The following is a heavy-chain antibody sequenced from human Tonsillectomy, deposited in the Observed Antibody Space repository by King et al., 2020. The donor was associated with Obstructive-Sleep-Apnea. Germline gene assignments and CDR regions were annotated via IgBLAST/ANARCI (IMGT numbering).Heavy chain of an antibody. D-gene: IGHD6-19*01. V-gene: IGHV3-73*01. J-gene: IGHJ4*02. Sequence: VQLVESGGGLVQPGGSLKLSCGASGFSFRGSGMHWVRQASGKGLEWVGRIRSKANGYATVYAASVKGRFTISRDDSKNPAYLQMNSLKTEDTAVYYCTRHWYSSGWRFYDYWGQGTLVTVSS. CDR3: TRHWYSSGWRFYDY. CDR2: IRSKANGYAT. CDR1: GFSFRGSG.